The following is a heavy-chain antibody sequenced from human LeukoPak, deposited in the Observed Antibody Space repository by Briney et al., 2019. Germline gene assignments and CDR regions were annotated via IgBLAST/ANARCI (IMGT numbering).Heavy chain of an antibody. Sequence: GGSLRLSCAASGFTFSSYSMNWVRQAPGKGLEWVSYISSSSTIYYADSVKGRFTISRDNAKNSLYLQMNSLRAEDTAVYYCARVLRGSGSYSNWFDPWGQGTLVTVSS. V-gene: IGHV3-48*01. J-gene: IGHJ5*02. CDR1: GFTFSSYS. CDR2: ISSSSTI. CDR3: ARVLRGSGSYSNWFDP. D-gene: IGHD3-10*01.